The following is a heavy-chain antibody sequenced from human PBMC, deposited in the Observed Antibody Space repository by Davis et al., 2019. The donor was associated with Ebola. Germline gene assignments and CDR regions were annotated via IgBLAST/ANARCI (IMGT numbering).Heavy chain of an antibody. CDR2: IIPIFGTA. V-gene: IGHV1-69*06. D-gene: IGHD6-19*01. Sequence: SVKVSCKASGGTFSSYAISWVRQAPGQGLEWMGGIIPIFGTANYAQKFQGRVTITADKSTSTAYMELSSLRSEDTAVYYCARDLGGRSGWYENYYYYGMDVRGQGTTVTVSS. J-gene: IGHJ6*02. CDR3: ARDLGGRSGWYENYYYYGMDV. CDR1: GGTFSSYA.